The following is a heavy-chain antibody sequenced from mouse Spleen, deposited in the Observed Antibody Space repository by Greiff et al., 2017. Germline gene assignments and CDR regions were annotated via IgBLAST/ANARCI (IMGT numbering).Heavy chain of an antibody. CDR3: ARQDYFDY. D-gene: IGHD2-4*01. CDR2: ISSGGGNT. J-gene: IGHJ3*01. Sequence: EVQLVESGGGLVKPGGSLKLSCAASGFTFSSYTMSWVRQTPAKRLEWVATISSGGGNTYYPDSVKGRFTISRDNARNTLYLQMSSLRSEDTAMYYCARQDYFDYWGQGTLVTVSA. CDR1: GFTFSSYT. V-gene: IGHV5-9*04.